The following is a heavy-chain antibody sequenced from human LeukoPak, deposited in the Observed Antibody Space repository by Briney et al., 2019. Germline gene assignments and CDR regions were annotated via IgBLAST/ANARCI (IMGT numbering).Heavy chain of an antibody. D-gene: IGHD3-22*01. CDR1: GGSVSSGTYY. J-gene: IGHJ3*02. V-gene: IGHV4-61*01. CDR3: ARAYDSSGYYGPNAFDI. CDR2: IYYSGST. Sequence: SETLSLTCTVSGGSVSSGTYYWSWIRQPPGKGLEWIGYIYYSGSTNYNPSLKSRVTISVDTSKNQFSLKLSSVTAADTAVYYCARAYDSSGYYGPNAFDIWGQGTMVTVSP.